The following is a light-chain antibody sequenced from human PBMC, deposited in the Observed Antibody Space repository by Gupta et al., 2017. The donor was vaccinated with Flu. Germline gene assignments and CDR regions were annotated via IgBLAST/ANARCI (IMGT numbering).Light chain of an antibody. CDR1: SSNVGDNS. CDR3: AAWDDSREGYV. CDR2: GTN. J-gene: IGLJ1*01. Sequence: SVLTQPPSASGTPGQRVTVSCSGSSSNVGDNSVNWYQQLPGMAPKLVVYGTNQRPSGVPDRFSGSKSGTSASLAISGLQADDEADYYCAAWDDSREGYVFGAGTKVTVL. V-gene: IGLV1-44*01.